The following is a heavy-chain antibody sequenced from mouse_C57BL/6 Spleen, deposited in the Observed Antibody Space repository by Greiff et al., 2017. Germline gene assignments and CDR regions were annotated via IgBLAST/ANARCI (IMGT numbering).Heavy chain of an antibody. CDR1: GYSITSGYY. V-gene: IGHV3-6*01. Sequence: DVKLQESGPGLVKPSQSLSLTCSVTGYSITSGYYWNWIRQFPGNKLEWMGYISYDGSNNYNPSLKNRISITRDTSKNQFFLKLNSVTTEDTATYYCAREYDYDGWYFDVWGTGTTVTVSS. CDR3: AREYDYDGWYFDV. J-gene: IGHJ1*03. D-gene: IGHD2-4*01. CDR2: ISYDGSN.